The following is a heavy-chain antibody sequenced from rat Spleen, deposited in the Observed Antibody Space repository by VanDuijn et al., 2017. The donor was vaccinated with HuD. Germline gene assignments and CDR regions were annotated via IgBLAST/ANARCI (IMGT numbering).Heavy chain of an antibody. CDR3: ARRYDFDY. V-gene: IGHV5-29*01. Sequence: EVQLVESDGGLVQPGRSLKLSCAASGFTFSDYYMAWVRLAPTKGLEWVAIISYDGFNTYYRDSVKGRFTNSRDNAKSTLYLQMDSLRSEDTATYYCARRYDFDYGGQGVMVTVSS. D-gene: IGHD1-11*01. CDR1: GFTFSDYY. J-gene: IGHJ2*01. CDR2: ISYDGFNT.